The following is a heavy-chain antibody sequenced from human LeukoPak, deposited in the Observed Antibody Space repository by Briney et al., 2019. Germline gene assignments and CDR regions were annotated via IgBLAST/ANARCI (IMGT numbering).Heavy chain of an antibody. CDR2: INPSGDST. V-gene: IGHV1-46*01. J-gene: IGHJ4*02. D-gene: IGHD2-21*02. CDR1: GYTFTRYD. CDR3: ASVLYCGADCYSGRYFFDY. Sequence: ASVKDSCKASGYTFTRYDMHWVRQAPGQGLAWMGIINPSGDSTSYAQKFQGRVTMTRDTSTSTVYMELSSLRSEDTAVYYCASVLYCGADCYSGRYFFDYWGQGTLVTVSS.